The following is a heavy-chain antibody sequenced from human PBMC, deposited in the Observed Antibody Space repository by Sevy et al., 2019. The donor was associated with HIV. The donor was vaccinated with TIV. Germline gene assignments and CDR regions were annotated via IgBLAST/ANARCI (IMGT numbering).Heavy chain of an antibody. V-gene: IGHV4-59*08. J-gene: IGHJ4*02. D-gene: IGHD1-26*01. Sequence: SETLSLTCTVSGGSITSLYWNWIRQPPGKGLEWIANIYYNGHINYNPSLKSRVTLSLDTSKNQFSLRLNSVTAAGTAMYYCAGENAWGRGYSWGQGTLVTVSS. CDR1: GGSITSLY. CDR2: IYYNGHI. CDR3: AGENAWGRGYS.